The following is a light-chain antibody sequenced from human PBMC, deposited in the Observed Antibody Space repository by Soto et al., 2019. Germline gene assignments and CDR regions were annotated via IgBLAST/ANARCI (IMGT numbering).Light chain of an antibody. CDR2: RAS. V-gene: IGKV1-5*03. CDR3: QQYNNWPPLT. CDR1: QDIGTW. Sequence: PSTLSASGGDGATITCRDSQDIGTWLAWYQQKPEKAPKVLIYRASHLESGVPSRFGASGSGTEFSLTINSLQADDFAVYYCQQYNNWPPLTFGGGTKVDI. J-gene: IGKJ4*01.